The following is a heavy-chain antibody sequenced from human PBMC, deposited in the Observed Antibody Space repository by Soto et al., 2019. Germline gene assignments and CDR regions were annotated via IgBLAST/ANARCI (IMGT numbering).Heavy chain of an antibody. CDR3: ARDLIGHDNYETIGYYFDH. V-gene: IGHV1-46*01. J-gene: IGHJ4*02. CDR1: GYSFTNFH. CDR2: IDPSGGIT. D-gene: IGHD3-22*01. Sequence: QVQLSQFGAEVKKPGASVKVSCKASGYSFTNFHIHWVRQAPGQGLEWMGMIDPSGGITRDAQRRQGRITMTRDASTRTVYMELRSLTSEDTAVYYCARDLIGHDNYETIGYYFDHWGQGTLVTVSS.